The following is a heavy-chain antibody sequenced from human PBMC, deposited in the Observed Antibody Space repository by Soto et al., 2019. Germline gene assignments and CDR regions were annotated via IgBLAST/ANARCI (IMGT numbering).Heavy chain of an antibody. CDR1: GYSFLSHC. CDR3: ARRCGHAHFDL. D-gene: IGHD1-26*01. CDR2: IYTPDSDA. Sequence: VPLNISCKGSGYSFLSHCIASLRAKPGEGLEWIGNIYTPDSDARYSPSFEGQVTTSADKSIDTAYLHWRSLKASDSALYVCARRCGHAHFDLWGQGTLVTVSS. J-gene: IGHJ5*02. V-gene: IGHV5-51*01.